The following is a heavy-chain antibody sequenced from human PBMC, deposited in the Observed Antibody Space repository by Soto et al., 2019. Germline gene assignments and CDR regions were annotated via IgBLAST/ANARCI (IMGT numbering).Heavy chain of an antibody. V-gene: IGHV4-59*01. Sequence: SETLSLTCSVSGGSISSGYWTWIRQPPGEGLEWIGYIYYGGSINYNPSLKSRVIISVDTAKNQFSLRLSSVSAADTAVYYCTGAYYDVSGYSLDPWGQGTSVTVSS. D-gene: IGHD3-22*01. CDR2: IYYGGSI. CDR1: GGSISSGY. J-gene: IGHJ5*02. CDR3: TGAYYDVSGYSLDP.